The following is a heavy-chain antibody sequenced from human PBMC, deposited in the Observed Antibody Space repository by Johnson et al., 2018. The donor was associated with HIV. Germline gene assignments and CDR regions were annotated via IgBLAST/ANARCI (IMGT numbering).Heavy chain of an antibody. CDR2: IRYDGKNK. CDR1: GFTFSSYG. CDR3: ARDRAHYYDSSGYYESGAFDI. Sequence: QVQLVESGGGLVQPGGSLRLSCVVSGFTFSSYGMHWVRQAPGKGLEWVAFIRYDGKNKYYIESLKGRFTISRDNAKNSLYLQMNSLIAEDTAVYYCARDRAHYYDSSGYYESGAFDIWGQGTMVTVSS. D-gene: IGHD3-22*01. J-gene: IGHJ3*02. V-gene: IGHV3-30*02.